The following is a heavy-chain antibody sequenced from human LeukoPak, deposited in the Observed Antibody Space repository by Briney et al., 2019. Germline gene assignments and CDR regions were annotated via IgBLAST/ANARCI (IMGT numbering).Heavy chain of an antibody. V-gene: IGHV1-69*04. D-gene: IGHD3-16*01. CDR3: ARGRPRGTYYYYYYMDV. CDR1: GGTFSSYA. CDR2: IIPILGIA. J-gene: IGHJ6*03. Sequence: SVKVSCKACGGTFSSYAISWVLQAPGQGLEWRGRIIPILGIANYAQKFQGRVTITADKYTSTAYMELSSLRSEDTAVYYCARGRPRGTYYYYYYMDVWGKGTTVTVSS.